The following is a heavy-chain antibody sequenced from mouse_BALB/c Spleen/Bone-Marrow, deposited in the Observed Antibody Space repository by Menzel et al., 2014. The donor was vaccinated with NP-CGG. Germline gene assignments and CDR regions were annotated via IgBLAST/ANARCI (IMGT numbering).Heavy chain of an antibody. V-gene: IGHV2-9*02. J-gene: IGHJ4*01. D-gene: IGHD2-10*01. Sequence: QVQLKGSGPGLVAPSQSLSINCTVSGFSLTSYGVHWVRQPPGKGPEWLGVIWAGGSTNYNSALMSRLSISKDNSKSQVFLKMNSLQTDDTAMYYCAISYYGNYRAMDYWGQGTSVTVSS. CDR3: AISYYGNYRAMDY. CDR1: GFSLTSYG. CDR2: IWAGGST.